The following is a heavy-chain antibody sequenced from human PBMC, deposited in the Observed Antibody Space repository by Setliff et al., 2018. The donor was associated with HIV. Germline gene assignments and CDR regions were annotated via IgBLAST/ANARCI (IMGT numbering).Heavy chain of an antibody. V-gene: IGHV4-39*01. CDR1: GVSITNGTFY. Sequence: PSETLSLTCTVSGVSITNGTFYWNCIRQPAGKGLEWIGSIFSDGATYYNPSLKSRVAMSVDTSRNQFSLKLTSVTAADTAVYYCARRPIKGYGPFDSWGPGTLVTVSS. CDR2: IFSDGAT. CDR3: ARRPIKGYGPFDS. J-gene: IGHJ4*02. D-gene: IGHD2-15*01.